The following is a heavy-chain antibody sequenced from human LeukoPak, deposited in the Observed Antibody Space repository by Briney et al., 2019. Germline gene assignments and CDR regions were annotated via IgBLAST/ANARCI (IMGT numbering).Heavy chain of an antibody. J-gene: IGHJ4*02. CDR3: ATELRYFDWLFPNYFDS. V-gene: IGHV4-39*01. D-gene: IGHD3-9*01. Sequence: SETLSLTCTVSGGSISRTGYYWGWIRQHPENGLEWIGSIYHTGTTYYSSSLKSRVSISVDTSKNQFSLKLTSVTAADTAVYFCATELRYFDWLFPNYFDSWGQGTLVTVSS. CDR1: GGSISRTGYY. CDR2: IYHTGTT.